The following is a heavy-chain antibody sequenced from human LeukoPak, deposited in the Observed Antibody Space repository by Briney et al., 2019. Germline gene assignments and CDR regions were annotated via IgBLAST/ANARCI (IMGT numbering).Heavy chain of an antibody. D-gene: IGHD1-26*01. V-gene: IGHV3-7*01. CDR2: INQNGREQ. J-gene: IGHJ3*01. CDR3: PRDPGDTSRDNCEWGAFDV. CDR1: GFSFSQFW. Sequence: GGSLGLSCAASGFSFSQFWMTWVRQSPGKGLQWVANINQNGREQQYADSVKGRFIISRDNTDSWLYLQLHNLRGEDTGVYFCPRDPGDTSRDNCEWGAFDVWGQGTVVTISS.